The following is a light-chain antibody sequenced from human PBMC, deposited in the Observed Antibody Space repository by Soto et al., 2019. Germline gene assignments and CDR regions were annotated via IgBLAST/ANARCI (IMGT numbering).Light chain of an antibody. V-gene: IGKV1-39*01. Sequence: DIRMTQSPSSLYASVGDRVTITCRSSLYITIYLNWYQQKPGKAPNLLIYAASSLQSGVPSRFSGSGSGTDFTLTINILQPEDFATYYCQQSHSAPYTFGQGTQLEIK. CDR2: AAS. J-gene: IGKJ2*01. CDR3: QQSHSAPYT. CDR1: LYITIY.